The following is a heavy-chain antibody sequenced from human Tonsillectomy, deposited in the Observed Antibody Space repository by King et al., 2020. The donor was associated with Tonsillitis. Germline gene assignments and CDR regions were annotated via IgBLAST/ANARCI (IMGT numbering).Heavy chain of an antibody. Sequence: QLQESGPGLVKPSETLSLTCTVSGGSISSSSYYWGWIRQPPGKGLEWIGSIYYSGSTYYNSSLKSRVTISEDTSKNQFSLKLSSVTAADTAVYYCARQPPLVVVMNPNWFDPWGQGTLVTVSS. CDR3: ARQPPLVVVMNPNWFDP. CDR1: GGSISSSSYY. V-gene: IGHV4-39*01. J-gene: IGHJ5*02. CDR2: IYYSGST. D-gene: IGHD3-22*01.